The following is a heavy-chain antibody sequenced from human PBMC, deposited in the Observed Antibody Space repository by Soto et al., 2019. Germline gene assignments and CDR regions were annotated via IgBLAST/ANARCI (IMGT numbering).Heavy chain of an antibody. V-gene: IGHV4-61*01. CDR3: ARDPYYDARGYDWFDP. CDR2: IYYSGST. CDR1: GGSVSSGSYY. D-gene: IGHD3-22*01. J-gene: IGHJ5*02. Sequence: SETLSLTCTVSGGSVSSGSYYWSWIRQPPGKGLEWIGYIYYSGSTNYNPSLKSRVTISVDTSKNQFSLKLSSVTAADTAVYYCARDPYYDARGYDWFDPWGQGTLVTVSS.